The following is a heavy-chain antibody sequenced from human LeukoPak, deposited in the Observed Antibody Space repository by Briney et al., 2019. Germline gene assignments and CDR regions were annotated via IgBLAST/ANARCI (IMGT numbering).Heavy chain of an antibody. V-gene: IGHV3-30*18. CDR1: RFTFSSNA. CDR2: ILHDGSKK. Sequence: GGSLRLSCAASRFTFSSNAMHWVSQAPGKGLEWVAVILHDGSKKYYVDSVKGRFTISRDNSINTLFLQLDSLRPEDSAVYYCANTPTNWYTLDYWGQGTLVTVSS. CDR3: ANTPTNWYTLDY. D-gene: IGHD2-2*02. J-gene: IGHJ4*02.